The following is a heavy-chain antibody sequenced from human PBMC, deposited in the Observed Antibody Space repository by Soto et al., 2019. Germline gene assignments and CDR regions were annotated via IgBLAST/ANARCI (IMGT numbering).Heavy chain of an antibody. CDR3: ARDGAPYYYYMDV. V-gene: IGHV3-7*01. CDR1: GFTFSNYL. CDR2: IKQNGSEK. J-gene: IGHJ6*03. Sequence: GGSLRLSCAASGFTFSNYLMSWARQAPGKGLEWVANIKQNGSEKYYVDSVKGRFTISRDNAENSLYLHMNSLRAEDTAVYYCARDGAPYYYYMDVWGKGTTVTVSS.